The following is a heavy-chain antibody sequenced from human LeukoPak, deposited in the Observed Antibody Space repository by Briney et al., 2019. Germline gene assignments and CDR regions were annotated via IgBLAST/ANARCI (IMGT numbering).Heavy chain of an antibody. CDR3: ARAQNYHDRSGYSDDTFDV. CDR1: GYTFTDNY. J-gene: IGHJ3*01. Sequence: ASVKVSCKASGYTFTDNYIHWVRQAPGQGLEWMGRVNPDSGGINYAQKFQGRVTMTRDTSINTAFVELRRLRSADTATYYCARAQNYHDRSGYSDDTFDVWGHGTMITVSS. V-gene: IGHV1-2*06. D-gene: IGHD3-22*01. CDR2: VNPDSGGI.